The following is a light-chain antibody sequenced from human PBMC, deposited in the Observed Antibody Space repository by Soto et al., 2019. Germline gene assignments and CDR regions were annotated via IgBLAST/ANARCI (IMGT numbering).Light chain of an antibody. CDR3: QQYNSYPWT. V-gene: IGKV1-5*01. CDR2: DAS. Sequence: DIQMTQSPSTLSASVGDRDTITCRASQSISSWLAWYQQKPGKAPKLLIYDASSLESGVPSRFSGSGSGTEFTLTISSLQPDDFATYYCQQYNSYPWTCGQGTKV. CDR1: QSISSW. J-gene: IGKJ1*01.